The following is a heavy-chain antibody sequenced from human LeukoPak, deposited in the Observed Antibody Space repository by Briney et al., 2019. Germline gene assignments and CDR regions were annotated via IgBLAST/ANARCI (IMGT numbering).Heavy chain of an antibody. CDR2: VNAKGDVT. CDR1: GFAFRNYG. V-gene: IGHV3-23*01. J-gene: IGHJ4*02. D-gene: IGHD1-26*01. CDR3: AKEKGDSLPFDY. Sequence: GGSLRLSCSASGFAFRNYGMAWVRQAPGKGLDFVSAVNAKGDVTFYADSVKGRFTMSRDNSKNTLYLQMNSLRAEDTAVYYCAKEKGDSLPFDYWGQGTLITVSS.